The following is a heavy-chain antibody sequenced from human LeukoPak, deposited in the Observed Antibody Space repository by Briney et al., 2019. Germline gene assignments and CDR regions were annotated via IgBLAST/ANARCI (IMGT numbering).Heavy chain of an antibody. J-gene: IGHJ5*02. Sequence: GGSLRLSCAASGFTFDDYGMSWVRQAPGKGLEWVGNIQPDGSEQYPVDSVKGRFTISRDNARNSLFLQMNSLRVEDTAVYYCASQHYARFDPWGQGTLVTVSS. CDR2: IQPDGSEQ. D-gene: IGHD3-16*01. V-gene: IGHV3-7*01. CDR1: GFTFDDYG. CDR3: ASQHYARFDP.